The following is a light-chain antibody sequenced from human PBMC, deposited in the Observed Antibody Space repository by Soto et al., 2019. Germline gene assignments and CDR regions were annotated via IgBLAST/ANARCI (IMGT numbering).Light chain of an antibody. CDR2: GAS. V-gene: IGKV3-20*01. J-gene: IGKJ5*01. CDR3: QQYGGSPIT. Sequence: IVLTQSPGTLSLSPGDRVTLSCRASQSVNTKLAWYQQKPGQAPTLLMSGASNRASGVPVRFSGSGSGTDFTLTISRLEPEDVALYYCQQYGGSPITFGLGTRLEIK. CDR1: QSVNTK.